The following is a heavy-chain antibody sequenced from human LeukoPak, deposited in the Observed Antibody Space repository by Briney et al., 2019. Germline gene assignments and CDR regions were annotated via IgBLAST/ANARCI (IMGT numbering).Heavy chain of an antibody. CDR1: GFTFSSYG. Sequence: PGGSLRLSCAASGFTFSSYGMHWVRQAPGKGLEWVALIGYDGTNEYYADSVKGRFTVSRDNSKNTLYLQMNSLRGEDTAVYYCARFLGRITISGVVPYGMDVWGQGTTVTVSS. J-gene: IGHJ6*02. V-gene: IGHV3-30*02. CDR2: IGYDGTNE. CDR3: ARFLGRITISGVVPYGMDV. D-gene: IGHD3-3*01.